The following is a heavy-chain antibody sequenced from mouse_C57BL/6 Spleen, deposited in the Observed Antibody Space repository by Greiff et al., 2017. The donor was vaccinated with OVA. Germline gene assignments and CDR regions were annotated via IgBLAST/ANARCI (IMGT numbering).Heavy chain of an antibody. J-gene: IGHJ1*03. D-gene: IGHD1-1*01. Sequence: QVQLKESGPELVKPGASVKISCKASGYAFSSSWMNWVKQRPGKGLEWIGRIYPGDGDTNYNGKFKGKATLTADKSSSTAYMQLSSLTSEDSAVYFCARWDYYGSSYKYFDVWGTGTTVTVSS. CDR2: IYPGDGDT. CDR1: GYAFSSSW. V-gene: IGHV1-82*01. CDR3: ARWDYYGSSYKYFDV.